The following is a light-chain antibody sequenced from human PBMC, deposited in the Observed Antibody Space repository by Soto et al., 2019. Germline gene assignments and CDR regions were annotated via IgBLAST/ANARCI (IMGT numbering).Light chain of an antibody. CDR1: SSDVGHYNY. V-gene: IGLV2-14*01. CDR2: EVS. Sequence: QSALTQPASVSGSPGQSITISCTGTSSDVGHYNYVSWYQQHPGKAPKLIIYEVSNRPSGVSNRFSGSKSGNTASLAISVVQTEDEADYYCSSYTTSSTYVFGTGTKVTV. J-gene: IGLJ1*01. CDR3: SSYTTSSTYV.